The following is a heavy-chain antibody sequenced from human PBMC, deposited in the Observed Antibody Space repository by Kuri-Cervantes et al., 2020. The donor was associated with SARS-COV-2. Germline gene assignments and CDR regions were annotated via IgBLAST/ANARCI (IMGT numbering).Heavy chain of an antibody. D-gene: IGHD1-1*01. CDR3: VRDGDHWNFDY. CDR1: GFTFSSYW. CDR2: IKQDGSEK. Sequence: GSSLEISCAASGFTFSSYWLSWVRQAPGKGLEWVANIKQDGSEKYYVDSVKGRFTISRDNAKNMLFLQMNSMRADDTAVYYCVRDGDHWNFDYWGQGTLVTVSS. J-gene: IGHJ4*02. V-gene: IGHV3-7*01.